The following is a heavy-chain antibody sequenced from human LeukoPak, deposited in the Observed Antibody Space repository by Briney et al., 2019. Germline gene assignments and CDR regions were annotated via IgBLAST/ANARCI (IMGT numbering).Heavy chain of an antibody. CDR2: IIPIFGTA. J-gene: IGHJ4*02. D-gene: IGHD1-7*01. CDR3: ARGGWNYDPFDY. V-gene: IGHV1-69*06. CDR1: GGTFISYA. Sequence: ASVKVSCKASGGTFISYAISWVRQAPGQGLEWMGGIIPIFGTANYAQKFQGRVTITADKSTSTAYMELSSLRSEDTAVYYCARGGWNYDPFDYWGQGTLVTVSS.